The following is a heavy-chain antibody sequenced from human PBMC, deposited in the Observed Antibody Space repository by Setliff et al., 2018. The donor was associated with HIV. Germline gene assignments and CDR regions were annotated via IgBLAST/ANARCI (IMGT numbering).Heavy chain of an antibody. CDR1: GFTLSSFW. J-gene: IGHJ4*02. CDR3: ARDRGGSSYFDY. D-gene: IGHD1-26*01. V-gene: IGHV3-7*01. CDR2: IKHDGSET. Sequence: PGGSLRLSCAASGFTLSSFWMSWVRQAPGKGLEWVANIKHDGSETNYVDSVKGRFTISRDNAKNSLYLQIKSLRAEGTAVYYCARDRGGSSYFDYWGQGTLVTVSS.